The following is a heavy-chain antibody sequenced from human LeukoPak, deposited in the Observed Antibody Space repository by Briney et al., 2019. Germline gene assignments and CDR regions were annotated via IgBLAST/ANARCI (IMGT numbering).Heavy chain of an antibody. V-gene: IGHV3-21*01. CDR1: GFTFSSYS. CDR3: ARDSDEGIAAAGAFDY. CDR2: ISSSSSYI. Sequence: GGSLRLSCAASGFTFSSYSMNWVRQAPGKGLEWVSSISSSSSYIYYADSVKGRFTISRDNAKNSLYLQMNSLRAEDTAVYYCARDSDEGIAAAGAFDYWGQGTLVTVSS. D-gene: IGHD6-13*01. J-gene: IGHJ4*02.